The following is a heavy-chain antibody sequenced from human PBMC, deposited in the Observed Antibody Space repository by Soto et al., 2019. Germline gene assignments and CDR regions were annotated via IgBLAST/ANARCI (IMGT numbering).Heavy chain of an antibody. J-gene: IGHJ4*02. CDR3: AGTSIRYFDWPDY. Sequence: QLQLQESGPGLVKPSETLSLTCTVSGGSISSSSYYWGWIRQPPGKGLEWIGSIYYSGSTYYNPSLKSRVTISVDTSKSQFSLKLSSVTAADTAVYYCAGTSIRYFDWPDYWGQGTLVTVSS. CDR2: IYYSGST. D-gene: IGHD3-9*01. V-gene: IGHV4-39*01. CDR1: GGSISSSSYY.